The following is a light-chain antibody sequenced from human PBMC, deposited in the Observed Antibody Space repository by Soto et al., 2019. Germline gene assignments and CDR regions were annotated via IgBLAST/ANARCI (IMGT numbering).Light chain of an antibody. V-gene: IGLV1-40*01. CDR3: QSYDSSLSALYV. J-gene: IGLJ1*01. CDR2: GNS. Sequence: QSVLTQPPSVSGAPGRRATIPSIGAAPKSGAGYEVHWYQQLPGTAPKLLIYGNSNRPSGVPDRFSGSKSGTSASLAITGLQAEDEADYYCQSYDSSLSALYVFGTGTKLTVL. CDR1: APKSGAGYE.